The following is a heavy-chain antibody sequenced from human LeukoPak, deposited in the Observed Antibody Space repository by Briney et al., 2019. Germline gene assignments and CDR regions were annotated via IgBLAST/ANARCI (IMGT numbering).Heavy chain of an antibody. CDR3: AGNDFGSGWLGDY. V-gene: IGHV3-21*04. Sequence: GGSLRLSCAASGFTFSSYSMNWVRQAPGKGLEWVSSISSSSSIYYADSVKGRFTISRDNAKNSLYLQMNSLRAEDTALYYCAGNDFGSGWLGDYWGQGTLVTDFS. D-gene: IGHD6-19*01. CDR2: ISSSSSI. J-gene: IGHJ4*02. CDR1: GFTFSSYS.